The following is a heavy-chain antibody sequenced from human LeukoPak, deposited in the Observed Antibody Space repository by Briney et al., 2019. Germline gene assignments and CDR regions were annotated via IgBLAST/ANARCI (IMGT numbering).Heavy chain of an antibody. Sequence: SGPTLVNPTQTLTLTCTFSGFLLSTSGVGVGWIRQPPGKALEWLALIYWNDDKRYSPSLKSRLTITKDTSKNQVVLTMTNMDPVDTATYYCAHSRDFWSGYNGLVDPWGQGTLVTVSS. D-gene: IGHD3-3*01. CDR1: GFLLSTSGVG. J-gene: IGHJ5*02. CDR3: AHSRDFWSGYNGLVDP. CDR2: IYWNDDK. V-gene: IGHV2-5*01.